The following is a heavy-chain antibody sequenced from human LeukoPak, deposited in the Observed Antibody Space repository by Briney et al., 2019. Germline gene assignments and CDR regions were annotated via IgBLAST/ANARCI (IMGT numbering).Heavy chain of an antibody. Sequence: SETLSLTCAVYGGSFSGYYWSWIRQPPGKGLEWIGEINHSGSTNYNPSLKSRVTISVDTSKNQLSPKLSSVTAADTAVYYCASYGSVWYSSSWYSSFDYWGQGTLVTVSS. CDR2: INHSGST. CDR1: GGSFSGYY. CDR3: ASYGSVWYSSSWYSSFDY. V-gene: IGHV4-34*01. J-gene: IGHJ4*02. D-gene: IGHD6-13*01.